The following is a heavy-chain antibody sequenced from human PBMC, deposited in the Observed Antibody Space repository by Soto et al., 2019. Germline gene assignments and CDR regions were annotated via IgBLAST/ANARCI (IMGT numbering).Heavy chain of an antibody. V-gene: IGHV3-48*03. CDR2: ISTSGSTV. CDR3: AKGDPAPVEYYFDY. J-gene: IGHJ4*02. D-gene: IGHD3-16*01. CDR1: RFTFSTYE. Sequence: GGSLRLSCAASRFTFSTYEMNWVRQAPGKGLEWVSYISTSGSTVYYADSVKGRFTISRDNSKNSLYLQMNSLRTEDTALYYCAKGDPAPVEYYFDYWGQGTLVTVSS.